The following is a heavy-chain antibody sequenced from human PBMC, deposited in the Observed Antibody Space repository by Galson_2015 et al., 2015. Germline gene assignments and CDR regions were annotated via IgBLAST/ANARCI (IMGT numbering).Heavy chain of an antibody. CDR2: ISGSGGNT. J-gene: IGHJ4*02. CDR1: GFTFETYA. Sequence: SLRLSCAASGFTFETYAMSWVRQAPGKGLEWVSAISGSGGNTFYADSVKGRFTISRNNSLNTIYVQMNSVRAEDTAVYYCAKIKKTGLDVAADSWGQGTLVTVSS. D-gene: IGHD6-25*01. CDR3: AKIKKTGLDVAADS. V-gene: IGHV3-23*01.